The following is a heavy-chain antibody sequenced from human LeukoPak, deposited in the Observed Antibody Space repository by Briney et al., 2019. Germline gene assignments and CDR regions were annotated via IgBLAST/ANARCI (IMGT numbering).Heavy chain of an antibody. D-gene: IGHD6-13*01. CDR2: INPNSGGI. CDR1: GYTFTGYY. CDR3: ARERYSSSWPRAEYFQH. J-gene: IGHJ1*01. V-gene: IGHV1-2*02. Sequence: GASVKVSCKASGYTFTGYYMHWVRQAPGQGLEWMGWINPNSGGINYAQKFQGRVTMTRDTSISTAYMELSRLRSDDTAVYYCARERYSSSWPRAEYFQHWGQGTLVTVSS.